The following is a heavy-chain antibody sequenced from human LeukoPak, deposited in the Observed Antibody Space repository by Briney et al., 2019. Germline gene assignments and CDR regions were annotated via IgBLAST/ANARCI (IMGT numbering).Heavy chain of an antibody. CDR3: ARDSGPTNHAFDI. CDR2: INPSGGST. D-gene: IGHD3-10*01. J-gene: IGHJ3*02. CDR1: RYTFTSYY. V-gene: IGHV1-46*01. Sequence: GAAVTVSCTSSRYTFTSYYMHWVRQAPGQGLEWMGIINPSGGSTNNAQKFLGRVTMTRDTSTSTFYMELSSLRSDDTAVYYCARDSGPTNHAFDIWGQGTMVTVSP.